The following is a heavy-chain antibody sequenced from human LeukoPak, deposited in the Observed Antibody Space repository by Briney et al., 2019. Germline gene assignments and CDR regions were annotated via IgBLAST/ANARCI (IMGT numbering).Heavy chain of an antibody. CDR3: ARGGYYDFWSGYYTPPLYYYYGMDV. J-gene: IGHJ6*02. Sequence: SVKVSCKASGGTFSSYAISWVRQAPGQGLEWMGRIIPILGIANYAQKFQGRVTITADKSTSTAYMELSRLRSDDTAVYYCARGGYYDFWSGYYTPPLYYYYGMDVWGQGTTVTVSS. CDR1: GGTFSSYA. D-gene: IGHD3-3*01. CDR2: IIPILGIA. V-gene: IGHV1-69*04.